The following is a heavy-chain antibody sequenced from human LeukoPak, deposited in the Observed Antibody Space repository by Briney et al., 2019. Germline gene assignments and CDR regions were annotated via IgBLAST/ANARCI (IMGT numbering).Heavy chain of an antibody. CDR3: ARDPHIAAAGTIFDY. D-gene: IGHD6-13*01. Sequence: GGSLRLSCAASGFTFSSYAMSWVRQSPGKGLEWVSAISGSGGNTYSADSVKGRCTVSRDNSKETLYLQMNSLRDEDSAVYYCARDPHIAAAGTIFDYWGQGTLVTVSS. CDR1: GFTFSSYA. J-gene: IGHJ4*02. V-gene: IGHV3-23*01. CDR2: ISGSGGNT.